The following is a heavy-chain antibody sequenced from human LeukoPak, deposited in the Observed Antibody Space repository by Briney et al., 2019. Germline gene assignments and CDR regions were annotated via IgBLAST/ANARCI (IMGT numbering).Heavy chain of an antibody. V-gene: IGHV4-34*01. CDR1: GGSFSGYY. D-gene: IGHD3-22*01. Sequence: SETLSLTCAVYGGSFSGYYWSWIRQPPGKGLEWIGEINHSGSTNYNPSLKSRVTISVETSKNEFSLKLRSATAEDTAVYYCARSSEGRYYYDSSGYSYYYYYMDVWGKGTTVTISS. J-gene: IGHJ6*03. CDR3: ARSSEGRYYYDSSGYSYYYYYMDV. CDR2: INHSGST.